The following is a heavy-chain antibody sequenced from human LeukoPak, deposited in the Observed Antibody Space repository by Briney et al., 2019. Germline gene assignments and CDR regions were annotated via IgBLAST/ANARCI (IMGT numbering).Heavy chain of an antibody. Sequence: GGSLRLSCAASGFTFSSYAMHWVRQAPGKGLEWVAVISYDGSNKYYADSVKGRFTISRDNSKNTLYLQMNSLRAEDTAVYYCARGQYQLPYLGYWGQGTLVTVSS. J-gene: IGHJ4*02. V-gene: IGHV3-30-3*01. CDR2: ISYDGSNK. D-gene: IGHD2-2*01. CDR1: GFTFSSYA. CDR3: ARGQYQLPYLGY.